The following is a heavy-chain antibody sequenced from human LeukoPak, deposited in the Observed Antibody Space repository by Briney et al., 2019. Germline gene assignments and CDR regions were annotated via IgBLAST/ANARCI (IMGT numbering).Heavy chain of an antibody. CDR2: IYYSGST. D-gene: IGHD3-22*01. Sequence: SSETLSLTCIVSGAGGSISSWSYYWGWIRQPPGKGLEWIGSIYYSGSTYYNPSLKSRVTMSVDASKNQFYLKLSSVTAADTAVYYCARTHPYDSSGYRGFAGIDYWGQGTLVTVSS. J-gene: IGHJ4*02. CDR3: ARTHPYDSSGYRGFAGIDY. V-gene: IGHV4-39*07. CDR1: GAGGSISSWSYY.